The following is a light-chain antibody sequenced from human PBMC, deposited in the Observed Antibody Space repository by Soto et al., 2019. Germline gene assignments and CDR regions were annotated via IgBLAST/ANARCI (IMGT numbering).Light chain of an antibody. J-gene: IGKJ3*01. CDR1: QNVNNW. CDR2: KAS. Sequence: DIQMAQSPSTVSASAGDTVIMTCRASQNVNNWLAWYQQKPGRAPKLLIYKASILESGVPSRFSGSGSGTEFTLTISGLQPDDFATYYCQQFDSYSPTFGPGTKVDI. CDR3: QQFDSYSPT. V-gene: IGKV1-5*03.